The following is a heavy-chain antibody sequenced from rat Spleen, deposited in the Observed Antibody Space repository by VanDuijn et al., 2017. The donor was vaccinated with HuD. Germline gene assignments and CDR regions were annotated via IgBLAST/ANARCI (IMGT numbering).Heavy chain of an antibody. CDR1: GITFSNYA. V-gene: IGHV5-29*01. CDR3: ARTEIQLDYFDY. J-gene: IGHJ2*01. Sequence: EVQLVESDGGLVQPGRSLKLSCAASGITFSNYAMAWVRQAPTKGLEWVATINFDGSSTYYRDSVKGRFTFSRDNAKSTLYLQMDSLRSEDTATYYCARTEIQLDYFDYWGQGVMVTVSS. CDR2: INFDGSST. D-gene: IGHD1-5*01.